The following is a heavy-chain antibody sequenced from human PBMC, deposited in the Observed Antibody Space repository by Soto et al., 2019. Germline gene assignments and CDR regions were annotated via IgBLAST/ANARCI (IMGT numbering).Heavy chain of an antibody. J-gene: IGHJ4*02. CDR2: IYYSGST. CDR1: GGSISSSSYY. Sequence: SETLSLTCTVSGGSISSSSYYWGWIRQPPGKGLEWIGSIYYSGSTYYNPSLKSRVTISVDTSKNQFSLKLSSVTAADTAVYYCARASRYCSGCSCHYFDYWGQGTLVTVS. V-gene: IGHV4-39*01. D-gene: IGHD2-15*01. CDR3: ARASRYCSGCSCHYFDY.